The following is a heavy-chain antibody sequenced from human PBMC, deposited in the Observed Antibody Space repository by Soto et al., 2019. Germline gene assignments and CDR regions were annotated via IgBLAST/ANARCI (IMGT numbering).Heavy chain of an antibody. J-gene: IGHJ4*02. CDR2: ISWNSRSI. Sequence: PGGSLRLSCAVSGFTFDDYAVHWVRQAPGKGLEWVSGISWNSRSIGYADSVKGRFTISRDNAKNSLYLQMNSLRAEDTAVYYCANGYGSTIWGQGTLVTVSS. V-gene: IGHV3-9*01. CDR3: ANGYGSTI. D-gene: IGHD3-10*01. CDR1: GFTFDDYA.